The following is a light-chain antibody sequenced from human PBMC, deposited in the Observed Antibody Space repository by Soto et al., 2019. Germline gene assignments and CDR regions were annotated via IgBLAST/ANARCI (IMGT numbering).Light chain of an antibody. CDR1: SSNIGAGYD. CDR2: LNN. V-gene: IGLV1-40*01. CDR3: QSSDNSLPGLVI. Sequence: QSVLTQPPSMSGAPGQRVNISCTGSSSNIGAGYDVHWYQQLPGTPPKLLIYLNNDRPSGVPDRFSGSKSGTSASLAITGLRADDEAVYYCQSSDNSLPGLVIFGGGTKLTVL. J-gene: IGLJ2*01.